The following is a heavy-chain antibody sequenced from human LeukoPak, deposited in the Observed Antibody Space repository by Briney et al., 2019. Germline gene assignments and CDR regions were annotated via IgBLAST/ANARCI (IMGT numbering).Heavy chain of an antibody. CDR2: IYTSGSP. CDR1: GGSISRGSYY. J-gene: IGHJ6*03. CDR3: ARGRAGSGYSYVIYYYYYMDV. V-gene: IGHV4-61*02. Sequence: SETLSLTRTVSGGSISRGSYYWSWIRQPAGKGLEWIGRIYTSGSPNYNPSLKSRVTISVGTSKNQFSLKLSSVTAADTAVYYCARGRAGSGYSYVIYYYYYMDVWGKGTTVTVSS. D-gene: IGHD5-18*01.